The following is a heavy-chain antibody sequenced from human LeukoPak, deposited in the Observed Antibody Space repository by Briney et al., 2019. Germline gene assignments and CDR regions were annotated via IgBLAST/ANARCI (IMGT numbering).Heavy chain of an antibody. CDR3: TALDY. CDR2: IKQDGTEK. V-gene: IGHV3-7*01. J-gene: IGHJ4*02. Sequence: PGGTLRLSCAASGFTFSGYWMTWVREAPGKGLEWVANIKQDGTEKYYVDSVKGRFTISRDNAKNSLYLQMNSLTAEDTAVYYCTALDYWGQRTLVTVSS. CDR1: GFTFSGYW.